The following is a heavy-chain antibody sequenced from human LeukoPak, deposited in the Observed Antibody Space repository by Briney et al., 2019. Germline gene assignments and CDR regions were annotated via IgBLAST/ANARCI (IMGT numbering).Heavy chain of an antibody. J-gene: IGHJ4*02. Sequence: ASVTVSFKASVYTFTGYYLHWVRQAPGQGLEWMGWINPHSGGTNYAQNFQGRVTMTRDTSVSTAYMELSSLRSDDTAVYYCASRGEGSSWTFDYWGQGTLVTVSS. CDR2: INPHSGGT. V-gene: IGHV1-2*02. CDR1: VYTFTGYY. CDR3: ASRGEGSSWTFDY. D-gene: IGHD6-13*01.